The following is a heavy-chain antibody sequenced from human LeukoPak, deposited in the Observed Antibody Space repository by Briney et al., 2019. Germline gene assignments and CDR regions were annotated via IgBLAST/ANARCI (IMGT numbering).Heavy chain of an antibody. V-gene: IGHV4-39*01. CDR2: IYYSGST. CDR3: ATNYGAWIQLWLKSAV. J-gene: IGHJ6*02. CDR1: GGSISSSSYY. D-gene: IGHD5-18*01. Sequence: TSETLSLTCTVSGGSISSSSYYWGWIRQPPGKGLEWIGSIYYSGSTYYNPSLKSRVTISVDTSKNQFSLKLSSVTAADTAVYYCATNYGAWIQLWLKSAVWGQGTTVTVSS.